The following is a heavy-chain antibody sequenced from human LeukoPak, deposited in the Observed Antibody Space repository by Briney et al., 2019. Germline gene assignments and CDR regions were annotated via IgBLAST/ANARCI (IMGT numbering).Heavy chain of an antibody. J-gene: IGHJ4*02. CDR3: ARATMVRGVIHGYYFDY. CDR2: IYYSGST. D-gene: IGHD3-10*01. Sequence: PSETLSLTCTVSGGSISSYYWSWIRQPPGKGLEWIGYIYYSGSTNYNPSLKSRVTISVDASKNQFSLKLSSVTAADTAVYYCARATMVRGVIHGYYFDYWGQGTLVTVS. CDR1: GGSISSYY. V-gene: IGHV4-59*01.